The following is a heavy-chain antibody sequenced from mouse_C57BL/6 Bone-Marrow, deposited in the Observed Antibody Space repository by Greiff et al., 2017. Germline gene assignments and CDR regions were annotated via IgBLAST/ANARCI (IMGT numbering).Heavy chain of an antibody. V-gene: IGHV10-1*01. CDR2: IRSKSNNYAT. Sequence: EVKVVESGGGLVQPKGSLKLSCAASGFSFNTYAMNWVRQAPGKGLEWVARIRSKSNNYATYYADSVKDRFTISRDASESMLYLQMNNLKTEDTAMYYCVRQLRLRFDYWGQGTTLTVSS. CDR1: GFSFNTYA. CDR3: VRQLRLRFDY. D-gene: IGHD3-2*02. J-gene: IGHJ2*01.